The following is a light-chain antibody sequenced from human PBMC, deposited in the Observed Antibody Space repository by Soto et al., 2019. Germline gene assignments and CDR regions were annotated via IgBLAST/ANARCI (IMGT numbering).Light chain of an antibody. CDR2: DVS. J-gene: IGLJ2*01. CDR1: SSDVGAYYC. Sequence: QSALTQPRSVSGSPGQSVTISYTGTSSDVGAYYCVSWYQQHPGKAPKLIIYDVSQRPSGVPDRFSGSKSDNTASLTISGLQAEDEADYYCSSYAGSNTHVVFGGGTKLTVL. V-gene: IGLV2-11*01. CDR3: SSYAGSNTHVV.